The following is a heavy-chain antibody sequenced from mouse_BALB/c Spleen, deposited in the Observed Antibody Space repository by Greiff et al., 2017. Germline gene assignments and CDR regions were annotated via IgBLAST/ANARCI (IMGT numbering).Heavy chain of an antibody. CDR3: AREVRPGFDY. Sequence: EVQLQESGGGLVQPGGSRKLSCAASGFTFSSFGMHWVRQAPEKGLEWVAYISSGSSTIYYADTVKGRFTISRDNPKNTLFLQMTSLRSEDTAMYYCAREVRPGFDYWGQGTTLTVSS. CDR2: ISSGSSTI. V-gene: IGHV5-17*02. J-gene: IGHJ2*01. D-gene: IGHD2-14*01. CDR1: GFTFSSFG.